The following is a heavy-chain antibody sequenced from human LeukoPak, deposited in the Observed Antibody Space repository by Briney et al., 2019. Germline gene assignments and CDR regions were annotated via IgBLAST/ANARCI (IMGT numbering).Heavy chain of an antibody. Sequence: ASVKVSCKASGYTFTGYYMHWARQAPGQGLEWMGWINPNSGGTNYAQKFQGRVTMTRDTSISTAYMELSRLRSDDTAVYYCARDRGYYGSGKYNWFDPWGQGTLVTVSS. V-gene: IGHV1-2*02. CDR3: ARDRGYYGSGKYNWFDP. J-gene: IGHJ5*02. CDR2: INPNSGGT. CDR1: GYTFTGYY. D-gene: IGHD3-10*01.